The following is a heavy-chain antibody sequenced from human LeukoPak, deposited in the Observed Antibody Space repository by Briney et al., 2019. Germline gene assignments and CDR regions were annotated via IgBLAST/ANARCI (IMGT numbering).Heavy chain of an antibody. CDR3: ARGLGINGLALDM. D-gene: IGHD3-10*01. CDR1: GFTFSSNW. Sequence: GGSLRLSCAAAGFTFSSNWMSWVRQAPGKGLQWVANIKQDGSEKYYVDSVKGRFTISKDNAKKSLHLQMNSLRGEDTAVYYCARGLGINGLALDMWGQGTMVTVSS. V-gene: IGHV3-7*05. CDR2: IKQDGSEK. J-gene: IGHJ3*02.